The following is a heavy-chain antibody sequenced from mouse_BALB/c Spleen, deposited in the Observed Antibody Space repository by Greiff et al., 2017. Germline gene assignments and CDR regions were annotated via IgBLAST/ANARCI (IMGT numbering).Heavy chain of an antibody. D-gene: IGHD1-1*01. J-gene: IGHJ4*01. CDR2: IDPANGNT. CDR3: ARSPYYYGSSPYAMDY. CDR1: GFNIKDTY. V-gene: IGHV14-3*02. Sequence: EVQLQQSGAELVKPGASVKLSCTASGFNIKDTYMHWVKQRPEQGLEWIGRIDPANGNTKYDPKFQGKATITADTSSNTAYLKLSSLTSEDTAVYYCARSPYYYGSSPYAMDYWGQGTSVTVSS.